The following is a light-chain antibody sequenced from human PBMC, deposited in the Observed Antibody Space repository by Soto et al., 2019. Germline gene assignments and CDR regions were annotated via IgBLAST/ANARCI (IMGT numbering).Light chain of an antibody. CDR1: SSNIGAGYD. Sequence: QSVLTQPPSVSGAPGQRVTVPCTGGSSNIGAGYDVHWYQQLPGTAPKLLISANNNRPSGVPDRFSGSKSGTSASLAITGLQAEDEAHYYCQSYEDSLNVYVFGSGTKVTVL. J-gene: IGLJ1*01. CDR2: ANN. V-gene: IGLV1-40*01. CDR3: QSYEDSLNVYV.